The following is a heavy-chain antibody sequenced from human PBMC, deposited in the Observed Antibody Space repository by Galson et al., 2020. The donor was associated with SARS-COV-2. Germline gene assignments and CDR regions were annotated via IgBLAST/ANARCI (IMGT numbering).Heavy chain of an antibody. D-gene: IGHD3-3*01. CDR3: ARAQYYDFWSGYSPGWCGH. CDR1: GGSISSGGYY. CDR2: IYYSGST. Sequence: SETLSLPCTVSGGSISSGGYYWSWIRQHPGKGLEWIGYIYYSGSTYYNPSLKSRVTISVDTSKNQFSLKLSSVTAADTAVYYCARAQYYDFWSGYSPGWCGHWGQGTVVTVSS. V-gene: IGHV4-31*03. J-gene: IGHJ5*02.